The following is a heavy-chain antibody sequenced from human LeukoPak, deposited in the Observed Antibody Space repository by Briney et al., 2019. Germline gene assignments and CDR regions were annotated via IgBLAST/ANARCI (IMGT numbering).Heavy chain of an antibody. CDR3: ARAGFYSGWYVVDF. D-gene: IGHD6-19*01. V-gene: IGHV3-23*01. CDR1: GFSFNSYA. CDR2: ISGSSSST. J-gene: IGHJ4*01. Sequence: PGGSLRLSCAASGFSFNSYAMNWVRQAPGKGLEWVSAISGSSSSTYYADSVRDRFTISRDNSQNTLYLQMNSLRVDDTALYFCARAGFYSGWYVVDFWGHGTLVTVSS.